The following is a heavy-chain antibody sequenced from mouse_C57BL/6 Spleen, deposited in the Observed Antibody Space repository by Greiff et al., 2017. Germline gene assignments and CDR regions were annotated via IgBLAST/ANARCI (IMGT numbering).Heavy chain of an antibody. CDR3: ARSGGSSVFGY. CDR1: GYTFTSYW. V-gene: IGHV1-50*01. J-gene: IGHJ2*01. D-gene: IGHD1-1*01. Sequence: QVQLQQPGAELVKPGASVKLSCKASGYTFTSYWMQWVKQRPGQGLEWIGQIDPSDTYTNYNQKFKSKATLTVDTSSSTAYMQLSSLTSEDSADYYSARSGGSSVFGYWGQGTTLTVSS. CDR2: IDPSDTYT.